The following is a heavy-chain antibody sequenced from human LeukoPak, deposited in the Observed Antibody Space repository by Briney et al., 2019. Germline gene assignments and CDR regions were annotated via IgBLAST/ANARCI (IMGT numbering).Heavy chain of an antibody. V-gene: IGHV3-23*01. CDR1: GLTFSRYA. Sequence: GGSLRLSCAVSGLTFSRYAMSWVRQAPGKGLEWVSAISESGSGTHYADSVKGRFTISRDNSKDTLSLQMNSLRAEDTAVYYCATPVDTEEVFDYWGQGTLVTVSS. CDR3: ATPVDTEEVFDY. D-gene: IGHD5-18*01. CDR2: ISESGSGT. J-gene: IGHJ4*02.